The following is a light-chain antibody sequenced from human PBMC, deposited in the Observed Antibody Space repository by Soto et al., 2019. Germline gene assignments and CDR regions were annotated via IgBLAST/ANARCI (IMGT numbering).Light chain of an antibody. J-gene: IGLJ1*01. Sequence: QSALNQPPSASGSPGQSVTISCTGTSSDVGGYNYVSWYQQHPGKAPKLMIYEVSKRPSGVPGRFSGSKSGNTASLTVSGLQAEDEADYYCSSYAGSNNPYVFGTGTKVTVL. CDR1: SSDVGGYNY. CDR3: SSYAGSNNPYV. V-gene: IGLV2-8*01. CDR2: EVS.